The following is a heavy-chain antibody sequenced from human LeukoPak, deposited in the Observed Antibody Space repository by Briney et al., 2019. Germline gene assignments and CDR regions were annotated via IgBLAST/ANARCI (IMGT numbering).Heavy chain of an antibody. CDR2: INHSGST. V-gene: IGHV4-34*01. CDR3: ARPHSPDSSGYYGY. D-gene: IGHD3-22*01. CDR1: GGSFSGYN. Sequence: SETLSLTCAVYGGSFSGYNWTWIRQPPGKGLEWIGEINHSGSTDYNPSLKSRVTISVDTSKNQFSLKLSSVTAADTAVYYCARPHSPDSSGYYGYWGQGTLVTVSS. J-gene: IGHJ4*02.